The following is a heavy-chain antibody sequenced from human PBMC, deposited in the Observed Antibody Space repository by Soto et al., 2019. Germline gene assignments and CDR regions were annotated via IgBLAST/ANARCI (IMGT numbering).Heavy chain of an antibody. CDR3: AKAYCGGDCYYYFHY. V-gene: IGHV3-23*01. CDR2: ISGSGGST. D-gene: IGHD2-21*02. CDR1: GFTFRNYA. Sequence: EVQLLESGGGLVQPGGSLRLSCAASGFTFRNYALSWVRQAPGKGLEWVSGISGSGGSTYCADSVKGRFTISRDNSKNTLHLQMNSLRAEDTAVYYCAKAYCGGDCYYYFHYWGQGTRVTVSS. J-gene: IGHJ4*02.